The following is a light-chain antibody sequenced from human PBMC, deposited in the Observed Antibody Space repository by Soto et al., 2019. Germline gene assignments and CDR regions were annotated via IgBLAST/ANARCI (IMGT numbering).Light chain of an antibody. J-gene: IGKJ5*01. V-gene: IGKV3-11*01. CDR3: QKRSNWPIT. CDR1: QSVSSY. Sequence: EIVLTQSPATLSVSPGERATLSCRASQSVSSYLAWYQQKPGQAPRLLIYDASNRATGIPDRLSGSGSGTDLTLTISRLEPEDFAVYYCQKRSNWPITCGQGTRLEIK. CDR2: DAS.